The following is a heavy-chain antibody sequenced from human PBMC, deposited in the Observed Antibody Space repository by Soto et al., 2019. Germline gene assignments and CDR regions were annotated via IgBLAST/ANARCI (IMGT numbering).Heavy chain of an antibody. D-gene: IGHD3-22*01. CDR2: IYYSGST. Sequence: SETLSLTCTVSGGSISSYYWSWIRQPPGKGLEWIGYIYYSGSTNYNPSLKSRVTISVDTSKNQFSLKLSSVTAADTAVYYCVAVGGPPLYDSSGYFRYWGQGTLVTVSS. V-gene: IGHV4-59*01. CDR3: VAVGGPPLYDSSGYFRY. CDR1: GGSISSYY. J-gene: IGHJ4*02.